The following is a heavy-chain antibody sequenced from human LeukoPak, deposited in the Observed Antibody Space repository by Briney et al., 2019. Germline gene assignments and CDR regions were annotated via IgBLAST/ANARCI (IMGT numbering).Heavy chain of an antibody. Sequence: PSETLSLTCAVYGGSFSGYYWSWIRQPPGKGLEWIGEINHSGSTNYNPSLKSRVTISVDTSKNQFSLKLSSATAADTAVYYCARGVQGRWSSSWYYWGQGTLVTVSS. CDR3: ARGVQGRWSSSWYY. J-gene: IGHJ4*02. D-gene: IGHD6-13*01. CDR2: INHSGST. V-gene: IGHV4-34*01. CDR1: GGSFSGYY.